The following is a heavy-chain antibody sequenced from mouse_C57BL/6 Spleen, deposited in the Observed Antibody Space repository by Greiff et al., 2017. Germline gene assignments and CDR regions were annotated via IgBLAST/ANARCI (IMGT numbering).Heavy chain of an antibody. CDR2: ISYDGSN. CDR1: GYSITSGYY. D-gene: IGHD1-1*01. J-gene: IGHJ4*01. V-gene: IGHV3-6*01. Sequence: VQLQQSGPGLVQPSQSLSLTCSVTGYSITSGYYWNWIRQFPGNKLEWMGYISYDGSNNYNPSLKNRISITRDTSKNQFVLKLNSVTTDDTATYYCAREATEVGAMDYWGQGTSVTVSS. CDR3: AREATEVGAMDY.